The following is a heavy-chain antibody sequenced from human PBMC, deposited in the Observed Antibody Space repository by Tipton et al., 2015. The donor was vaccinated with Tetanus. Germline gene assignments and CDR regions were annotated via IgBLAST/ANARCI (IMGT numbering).Heavy chain of an antibody. J-gene: IGHJ4*02. D-gene: IGHD1-26*01. CDR2: ITTGGGST. CDR3: TKDRSGPSPY. V-gene: IGHV3-23*01. CDR1: GFTFSSYG. Sequence: SLRLSCAASGFTFSSYGMHWVRQAPGKGLEWLSAITTGGGSTYYADSVKGRFTISSGTSKNTLNLQMTSLRAEDTAIYFCTKDRSGPSPYWGQGTLVTVSS.